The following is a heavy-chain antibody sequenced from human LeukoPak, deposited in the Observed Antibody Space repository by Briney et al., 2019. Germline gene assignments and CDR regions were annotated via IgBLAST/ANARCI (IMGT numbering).Heavy chain of an antibody. CDR2: ISGSGGST. CDR3: AKDYYYYDSSGYDFGDAFDI. Sequence: LSLTCTVSGGSISSGSYYWSWVRQAPGKGLEWVSAISGSGGSTYYADSVKGRFTISRDNSKNTLYLQMNSLRAEDTAVYYCAKDYYYYDSSGYDFGDAFDIWGQGTMVTVSS. CDR1: GGSISSGSYY. J-gene: IGHJ3*02. D-gene: IGHD3-22*01. V-gene: IGHV3-23*01.